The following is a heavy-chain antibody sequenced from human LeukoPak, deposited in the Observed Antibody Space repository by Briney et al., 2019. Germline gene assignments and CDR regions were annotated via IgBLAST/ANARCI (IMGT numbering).Heavy chain of an antibody. J-gene: IGHJ3*02. CDR1: GFALGAYT. Sequence: GGSLRLSCAASGFALGAYTLHWVRQAPGKGLEWLALISYDGNNKYYADSVKGRFTVSRDNSKHTLYLQMNSLRAEDTAVYYCAKPNSGYTAFHIWGQGTMVTVSS. CDR3: AKPNSGYTAFHI. D-gene: IGHD3-22*01. CDR2: ISYDGNNK. V-gene: IGHV3-30-3*02.